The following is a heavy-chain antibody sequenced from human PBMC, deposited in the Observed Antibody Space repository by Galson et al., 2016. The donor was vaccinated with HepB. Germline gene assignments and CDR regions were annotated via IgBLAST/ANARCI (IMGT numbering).Heavy chain of an antibody. J-gene: IGHJ3*02. CDR1: GYSFIDYY. CDR2: IDPNSGGS. Sequence: SVKVSCKASGYSFIDYYIHWVRQAPGQGLEWMARIDPNSGGSNYAQKFQGRVTMTRDTSINTAYMELSRLRSDDTAVYYCASLGGVWFRGALDIWGQGTLVTVTS. CDR3: ASLGGVWFRGALDI. V-gene: IGHV1-2*06. D-gene: IGHD2-8*02.